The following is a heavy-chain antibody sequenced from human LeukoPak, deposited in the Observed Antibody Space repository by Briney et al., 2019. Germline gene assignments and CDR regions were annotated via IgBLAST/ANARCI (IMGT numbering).Heavy chain of an antibody. CDR1: GYTFTSYG. V-gene: IGHV1-18*01. CDR2: ISAYNGNT. D-gene: IGHD6-13*01. CDR3: AKRAYTGSPLGSDY. Sequence: ASVKVSCKASGYTFTSYGISWVRRAPGQGLEWMGWISAYNGNTNYAQKLQGRVTMTTDTSTSTAYMELRSLRSDDTAVYYCAKRAYTGSPLGSDYWGQGTLVTVSS. J-gene: IGHJ4*02.